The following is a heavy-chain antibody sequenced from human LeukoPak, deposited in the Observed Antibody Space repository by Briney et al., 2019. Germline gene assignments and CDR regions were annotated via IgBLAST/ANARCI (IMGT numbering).Heavy chain of an antibody. V-gene: IGHV1-69*13. CDR2: IIPIFGTA. D-gene: IGHD2-2*01. CDR3: ARDGGSTSDFDY. J-gene: IGHJ4*02. CDR1: GYTFTGYY. Sequence: GASVKVSCKASGYTFTGYYMHWVRQAPGQGLEWMGGIIPIFGTANYAQKFQGRVTITADESTSTAYMELSSLRSEDTAVYYCARDGGSTSDFDYWGQGTLVTVSS.